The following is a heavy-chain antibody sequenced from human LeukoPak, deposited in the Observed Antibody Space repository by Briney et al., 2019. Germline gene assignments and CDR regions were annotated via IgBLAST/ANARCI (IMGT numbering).Heavy chain of an antibody. CDR2: ISSSSSYI. Sequence: PGGSLRLSCAASGFTFSSYSMNWVRQAPGKGLEWVSSISSSSSYIYYADSVKGRFTISRDNAKNSLYLQMNSLRAEDTAVYYCARNPSYYDILTGYVYYYYYGMDVWGQGTTVTVSS. V-gene: IGHV3-21*01. CDR1: GFTFSSYS. D-gene: IGHD3-9*01. CDR3: ARNPSYYDILTGYVYYYYYGMDV. J-gene: IGHJ6*02.